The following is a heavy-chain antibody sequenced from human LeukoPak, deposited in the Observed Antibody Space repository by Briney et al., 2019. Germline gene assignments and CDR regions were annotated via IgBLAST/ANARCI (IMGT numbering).Heavy chain of an antibody. CDR2: ISYTGTYI. V-gene: IGHV3-21*04. CDR1: AFSLNAYN. D-gene: IGHD1-26*01. J-gene: IGHJ4*02. CDR3: VRDRGTYRPIDY. Sequence: GALRLSCAASAFSLNAYNMNWVRQAPGKGLEWVSSISYTGTYIYYADSVKGRFTISRDNAQNSLYLQMNSLRAEDTAIYYCVRDRGTYRPIDYWGQGTLVTISS.